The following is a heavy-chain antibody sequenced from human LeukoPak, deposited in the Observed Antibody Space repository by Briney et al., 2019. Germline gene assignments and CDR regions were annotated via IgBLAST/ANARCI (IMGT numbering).Heavy chain of an antibody. J-gene: IGHJ3*02. Sequence: GGSLRLSCGASGFSFISYGMHWVRQAPGKGLEWVAVVSYDGSSKYYADSVKGRFTISRDNSKNTLYLQMNSLRAEDTAVYYCARVAGAPGDAFDIWGQGTMVTVSS. CDR3: ARVAGAPGDAFDI. D-gene: IGHD4-17*01. CDR1: GFSFISYG. V-gene: IGHV3-30*03. CDR2: VSYDGSSK.